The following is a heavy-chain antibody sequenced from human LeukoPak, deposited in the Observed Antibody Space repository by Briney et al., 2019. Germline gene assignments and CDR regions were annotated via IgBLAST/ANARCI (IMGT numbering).Heavy chain of an antibody. Sequence: GGSLRLSCAASGFTFSGYWMHWVRQAPGKGLVLVSRINIDGSTTNYADSVKGRFTISRDNAKTTLYLQMNSLRGEDTAVYYCATSTYCSGSSCYSRTFQYWGQGTLVTVSS. D-gene: IGHD2-15*01. CDR1: GFTFSGYW. CDR3: ATSTYCSGSSCYSRTFQY. V-gene: IGHV3-74*01. J-gene: IGHJ4*02. CDR2: INIDGSTT.